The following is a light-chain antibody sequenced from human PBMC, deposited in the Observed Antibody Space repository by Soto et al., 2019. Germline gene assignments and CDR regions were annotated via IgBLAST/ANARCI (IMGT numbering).Light chain of an antibody. CDR1: QSISSW. CDR3: QQYNSYAIT. J-gene: IGKJ3*01. CDR2: KAS. V-gene: IGKV1-5*03. Sequence: DIQMTQSPSTLSASVGDRVTITCRASQSISSWLAWYQQKPGKAPKLLSYKASSLESGVPSRFSGSGSGTEFTLTISILQPDDFAPYYCQQYNSYAITFGPGTKVDIK.